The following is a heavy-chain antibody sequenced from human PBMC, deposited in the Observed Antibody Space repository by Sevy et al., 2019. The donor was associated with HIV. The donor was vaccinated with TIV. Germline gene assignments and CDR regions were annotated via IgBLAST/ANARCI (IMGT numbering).Heavy chain of an antibody. J-gene: IGHJ4*02. V-gene: IGHV3-74*01. Sequence: GGSLRLSCVVSGFTFSSDWMHWVRQAPGKGLVWVSRINSDGSRTNYADSVKGRFTISRDGAKNTLFLQMNSLRAEDTAVYYCIRGTSGTFSYWGQGTLVTVSS. CDR2: INSDGSRT. CDR1: GFTFSSDW. D-gene: IGHD1-26*01. CDR3: IRGTSGTFSY.